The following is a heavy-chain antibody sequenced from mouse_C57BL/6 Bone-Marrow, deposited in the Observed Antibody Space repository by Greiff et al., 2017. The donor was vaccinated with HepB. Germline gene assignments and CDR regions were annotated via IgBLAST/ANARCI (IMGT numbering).Heavy chain of an antibody. CDR3: ALIYYYGSRYFDV. Sequence: EVQGVESGGGLVKPGGSLKLSCAASGFTFSDYGMHWVRQAPEKGLEWVAYISSGSSTIYYADTVKGRFTISRDNAKNTLFLQMTSLRSEDTAMYYCALIYYYGSRYFDVWGTGTTVTVSS. CDR2: ISSGSSTI. D-gene: IGHD1-1*01. V-gene: IGHV5-17*01. CDR1: GFTFSDYG. J-gene: IGHJ1*03.